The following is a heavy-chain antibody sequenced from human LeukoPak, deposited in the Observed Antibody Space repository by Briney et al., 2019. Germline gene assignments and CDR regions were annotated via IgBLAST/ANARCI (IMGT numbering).Heavy chain of an antibody. J-gene: IGHJ6*02. CDR1: GYTFTSYG. CDR3: ARDVDGYNYPYYYGMDV. D-gene: IGHD5-24*01. CDR2: ISAYNGNT. V-gene: IGHV1-18*01. Sequence: ASVKVSCKASGYTFTSYGISWVRQAPGQGLEWMGWISAYNGNTNYAQKLQGRVTMTTDTSTSTAYMELRSLRSDDTAVYYCARDVDGYNYPYYYGMDVWGQGTLVTVSS.